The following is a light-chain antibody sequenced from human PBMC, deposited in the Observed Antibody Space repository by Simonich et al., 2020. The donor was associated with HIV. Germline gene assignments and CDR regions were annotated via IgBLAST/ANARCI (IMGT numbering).Light chain of an antibody. CDR3: QHHGA. CDR1: QNISSY. J-gene: IGKJ3*01. Sequence: DIQMTQSPSSLSASVGDRVTITCRASQNISSYLNWYQQKPGKAPKVLIYAASSLQIGVPSRFSGSGSGTEFTLTISRLEPEDFAVYYCQHHGAFGPGTKVDIK. CDR2: AAS. V-gene: IGKV1-39*01.